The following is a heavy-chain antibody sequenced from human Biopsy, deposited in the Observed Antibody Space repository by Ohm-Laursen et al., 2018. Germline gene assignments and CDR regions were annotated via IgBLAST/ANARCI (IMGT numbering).Heavy chain of an antibody. Sequence: TLSLTCAVFGKTFSDYQWSWIRQPPGKGLEWIGQINQTGTTNYNPSLKSRVSISADASKYEFSLRLTSVTAADTVVYLCGNEVHGRDYWGLGAQVTVSS. V-gene: IGHV4-34*08. J-gene: IGHJ4*02. D-gene: IGHD2-15*01. CDR1: GKTFSDYQ. CDR3: GNEVHGRDY. CDR2: INQTGTT.